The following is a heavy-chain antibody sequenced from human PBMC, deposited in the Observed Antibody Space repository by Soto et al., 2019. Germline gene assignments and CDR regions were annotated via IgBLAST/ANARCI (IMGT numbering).Heavy chain of an antibody. D-gene: IGHD6-13*01. CDR3: ARTRRIAAASSWFDP. V-gene: IGHV1-18*01. CDR1: GYTFTSYG. CDR2: ISAYNGNT. J-gene: IGHJ5*02. Sequence: QVQLVQSGAEVKKPGASVKGSCKASGYTFTSYGISWVRQAPGQGLEWMGWISAYNGNTNYAQKLQGRVTMTTDTSTSTAYMELRSLRADDTAVYYCARTRRIAAASSWFDPWGQGTLVTVSS.